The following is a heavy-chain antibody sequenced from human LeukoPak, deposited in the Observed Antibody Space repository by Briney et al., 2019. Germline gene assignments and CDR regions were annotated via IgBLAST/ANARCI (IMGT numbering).Heavy chain of an antibody. V-gene: IGHV3-74*01. Sequence: GGSLRLSCAASGFTFTTYWMHWVRHVPGKGLGWVARIKGDGSSTSHADSMKGRFTISRDNAKNTLYLQMNSLRDEDTAVYYCAREAYCSTTSCYTGGYYYMDVWGKGTTVTVSS. CDR2: IKGDGSST. CDR3: AREAYCSTTSCYTGGYYYMDV. D-gene: IGHD2-2*02. J-gene: IGHJ6*03. CDR1: GFTFTTYW.